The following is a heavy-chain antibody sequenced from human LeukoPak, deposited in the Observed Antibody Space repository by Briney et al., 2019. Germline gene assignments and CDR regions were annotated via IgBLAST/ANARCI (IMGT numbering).Heavy chain of an antibody. V-gene: IGHV3-30*02. J-gene: IGHJ6*03. CDR1: GLPFSTYA. Sequence: GGSLSLSCATSGLPFSTYAIHWVRQAPGKGLEWVASIRNDGTNKNHVDSVKGRFTISRDNSKYTLFLQMDSLRPEDTAIYYCAKSWSGYYHYYMDVWGKGTTVTVSS. D-gene: IGHD3-3*01. CDR2: IRNDGTNK. CDR3: AKSWSGYYHYYMDV.